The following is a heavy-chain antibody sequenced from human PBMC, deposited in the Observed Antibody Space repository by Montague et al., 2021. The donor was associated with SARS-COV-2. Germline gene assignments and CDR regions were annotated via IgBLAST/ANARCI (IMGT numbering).Heavy chain of an antibody. CDR3: ASAQTTFFIANCVNYFDY. V-gene: IGHV4-59*01. CDR2: INHTGSA. J-gene: IGHJ4*02. CDR1: GDSISSYY. D-gene: IGHD1-1*01. Sequence: SETLSLTCSVSGDSISSYYWSWIRQSPGKGLDWIGQINHTGSAKYNPSLKSRVSISVDTSRKQFSLNLKSVTAADTAVYYCASAQTTFFIANCVNYFDYWGQGAQVTVSA.